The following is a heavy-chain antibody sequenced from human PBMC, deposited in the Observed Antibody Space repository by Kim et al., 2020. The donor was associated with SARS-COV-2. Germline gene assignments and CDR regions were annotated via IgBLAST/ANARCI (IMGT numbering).Heavy chain of an antibody. CDR3: ARANRLRSLPILTGYYHSQGHYYYYGMDV. Sequence: SETLSLTCAVYGGSFSGYYWSWIRQPPGKGLEWIGEINHSGSTNYNPSLKSRVTISVDTSKNQFSLKLSSVTAADTAVYYCARANRLRSLPILTGYYHSQGHYYYYGMDVWGQGTTVTVSS. V-gene: IGHV4-34*01. CDR2: INHSGST. CDR1: GGSFSGYY. D-gene: IGHD3-9*01. J-gene: IGHJ6*02.